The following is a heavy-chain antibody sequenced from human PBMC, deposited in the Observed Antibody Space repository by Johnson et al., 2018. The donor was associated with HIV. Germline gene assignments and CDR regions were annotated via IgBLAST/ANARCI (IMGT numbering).Heavy chain of an antibody. CDR2: IYSGGNT. D-gene: IGHD6-13*01. Sequence: VQLVESGGGLVQPGRSLRLSCAASGFTVSSYYMSWVRQAPGKGLDWVSVIYSGGNTYYADSVKGRFTISRDNSKNTLYLQMNSLRAEDTAVYYCAKVIGAAGLDAFDIWGQGTMVTVSS. CDR1: GFTVSSYY. CDR3: AKVIGAAGLDAFDI. J-gene: IGHJ3*02. V-gene: IGHV3-66*02.